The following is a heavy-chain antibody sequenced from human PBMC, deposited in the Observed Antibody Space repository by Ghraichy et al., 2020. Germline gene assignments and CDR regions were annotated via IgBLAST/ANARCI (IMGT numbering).Heavy chain of an antibody. J-gene: IGHJ4*02. D-gene: IGHD6-13*01. CDR1: GFTFSSYG. V-gene: IGHV3-30*02. CDR2: IRYDGSNK. CDR3: AKDQVSSSWYRYFDY. Sequence: GGSLRLSCAASGFTFSSYGMHWVRQAPGKGLEWVAFIRYDGSNKYYADSVKGRFTISRDNSKNTLYLQMNSLRAEDTAVYYCAKDQVSSSWYRYFDYWGQGTLVTVSS.